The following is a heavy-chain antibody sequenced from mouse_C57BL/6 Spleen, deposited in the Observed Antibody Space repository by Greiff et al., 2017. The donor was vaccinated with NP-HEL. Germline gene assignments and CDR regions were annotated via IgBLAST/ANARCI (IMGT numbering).Heavy chain of an antibody. CDR2: ISSGGDYI. Sequence: EVQGVESGEGLVKPGGSLKLSCAASGFTFSSYAMSWVRQTPEKRLEWVAYISSGGDYIYYADTVKGRSTISRDNARNTLYLQMSSLKSEDTAMYYCTRDGYGPWFAYWGQGTLVTVSA. CDR3: TRDGYGPWFAY. D-gene: IGHD2-2*01. CDR1: GFTFSSYA. V-gene: IGHV5-9-1*02. J-gene: IGHJ3*01.